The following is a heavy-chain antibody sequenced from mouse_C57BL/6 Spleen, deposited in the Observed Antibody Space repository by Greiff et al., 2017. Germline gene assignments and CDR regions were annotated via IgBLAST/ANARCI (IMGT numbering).Heavy chain of an antibody. J-gene: IGHJ2*01. CDR1: GYTFTSYW. CDR3: ARGAHPSYFDY. V-gene: IGHV1-53*01. Sequence: QVQLQQPGTELVKPGASVKLSCKASGYTFTSYWMHWVKQRPGQGLEWIGNINPSNGGTNYNEKFKSKATLTVDKSSSKAYMQRSSLTSEDSAVYYCARGAHPSYFDYWGQGTTLTVSS. CDR2: INPSNGGT.